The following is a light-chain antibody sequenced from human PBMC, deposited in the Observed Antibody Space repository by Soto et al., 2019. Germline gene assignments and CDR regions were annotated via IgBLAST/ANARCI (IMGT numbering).Light chain of an antibody. CDR3: QQYNNWPPIT. Sequence: PGQIVTLSSRASQSVSSDFAWYQQKPGQAPRLLIYGASSRATGIPARVSGSGSGTEFTLTISSLQSDDFAVYCCQQYNNWPPITFGQGTRLEIK. CDR1: QSVSSD. J-gene: IGKJ5*01. CDR2: GAS. V-gene: IGKV3-15*01.